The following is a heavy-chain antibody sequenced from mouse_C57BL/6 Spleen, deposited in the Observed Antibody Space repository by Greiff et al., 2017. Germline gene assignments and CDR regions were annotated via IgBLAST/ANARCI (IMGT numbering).Heavy chain of an antibody. CDR2: INPSTGGT. J-gene: IGHJ2*01. CDR1: GYSFTGYY. Sequence: VQLQQSGPELVKPGASVKISCKASGYSFTGYYMHWVKQSSEKSLEWIGEINPSTGGTSYNQKFKGKATLTVDKSSSTAYMQLKSLTSEDSAVYYCARNGNSRVYFDYWGQGTTLTVSS. CDR3: ARNGNSRVYFDY. V-gene: IGHV1-43*01. D-gene: IGHD2-1*01.